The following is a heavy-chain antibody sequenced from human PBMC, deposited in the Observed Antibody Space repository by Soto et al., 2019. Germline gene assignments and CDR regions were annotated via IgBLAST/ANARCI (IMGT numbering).Heavy chain of an antibody. CDR1: GGSISSYV. Sequence: SETLALTCTVSGGSISSYVWTWIRKPPGKGLEWIGYIYYSGSTNYNPSLKSRVTISVDTSKNQFSLKLSSVTAADTAVYYCARDNGYSYGYTLDHWGQGTLVTVSS. V-gene: IGHV4-59*01. D-gene: IGHD5-18*01. J-gene: IGHJ4*02. CDR3: ARDNGYSYGYTLDH. CDR2: IYYSGST.